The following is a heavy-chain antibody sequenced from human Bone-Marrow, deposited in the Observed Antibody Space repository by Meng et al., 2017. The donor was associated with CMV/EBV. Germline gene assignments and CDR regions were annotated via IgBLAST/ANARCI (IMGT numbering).Heavy chain of an antibody. CDR3: ARVYYYGSGAHYFDY. CDR2: ISGSGGST. Sequence: GESLKISCAASGFTFSSYAMSWVRQAPGKGPEWVSGISGSGGSTYYADSVKGRFTISRENSKNMLYLQMNSLRAEDTAVYYCARVYYYGSGAHYFDYWGQGTLVTVSS. D-gene: IGHD3-10*01. V-gene: IGHV3-23*01. CDR1: GFTFSSYA. J-gene: IGHJ4*02.